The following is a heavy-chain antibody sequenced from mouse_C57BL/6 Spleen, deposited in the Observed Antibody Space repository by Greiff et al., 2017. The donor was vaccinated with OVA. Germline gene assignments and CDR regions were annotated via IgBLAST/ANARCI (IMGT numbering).Heavy chain of an antibody. CDR2: ISCGSSTI. J-gene: IGHJ1*03. CDR1: GFTFSDYG. CDR3: ARAPYCGSRANPYWDIDV. D-gene: IGHD1-1*01. Sequence: DVKLQESGGGLVKPGGSLKLSCAASGFTFSDYGMHWVRQAPEKGLEWVAYISCGSSTIYYADTLKGRFTISRDNAKNTLFLQMTRLRSEYTAMYYCARAPYCGSRANPYWDIDVWGTGTTVTVSS. V-gene: IGHV5-17*01.